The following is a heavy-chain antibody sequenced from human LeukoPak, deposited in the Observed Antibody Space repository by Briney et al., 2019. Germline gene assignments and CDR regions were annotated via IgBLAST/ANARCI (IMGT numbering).Heavy chain of an antibody. D-gene: IGHD6-13*01. J-gene: IGHJ6*03. V-gene: IGHV3-23*01. CDR1: GFTFSSYA. CDR2: ISGSGGST. Sequence: GGSLRLSCAASGFTFSSYAMSWVRQAPGKGLEWVSAISGSGGSTYYADPVKGRFTISRDNSKNTLYLQMNSLRAEDTAVYYCAKDPAKYSSSWFNYYYYMDVWGKGTTVTVSS. CDR3: AKDPAKYSSSWFNYYYYMDV.